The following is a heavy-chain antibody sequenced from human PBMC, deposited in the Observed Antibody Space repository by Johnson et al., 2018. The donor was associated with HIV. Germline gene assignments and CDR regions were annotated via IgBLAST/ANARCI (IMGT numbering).Heavy chain of an antibody. CDR1: GFTFDDYA. D-gene: IGHD3-22*01. V-gene: IGHV3-48*03. CDR2: ISSSGSTI. Sequence: VQLVESGGGLVQPGRSLRLSCAASGFTFDDYAMHWVRQAPRKGLEWISYISSSGSTIYYQDSVKGRFTISRDNAKNSLYLQMNSLRAEDTAVYYCARGRKSSGYIDAFDIWGQGTMVTVSS. J-gene: IGHJ3*02. CDR3: ARGRKSSGYIDAFDI.